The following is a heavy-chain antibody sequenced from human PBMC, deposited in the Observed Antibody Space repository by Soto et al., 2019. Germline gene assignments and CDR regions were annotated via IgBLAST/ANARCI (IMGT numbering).Heavy chain of an antibody. CDR2: INPNSGGT. J-gene: IGHJ4*02. CDR1: GYTFTGYY. V-gene: IGHV1-2*04. Sequence: ASVKVSFKASGYTFTGYYMHWVRQAPGQGLEWMGWINPNSGGTNYAQKFQGWVTMTRDTSISTAYMELSRLKSDDTAVYYCARDSAIAAAGFDYWGQGTLVTVSS. D-gene: IGHD6-13*01. CDR3: ARDSAIAAAGFDY.